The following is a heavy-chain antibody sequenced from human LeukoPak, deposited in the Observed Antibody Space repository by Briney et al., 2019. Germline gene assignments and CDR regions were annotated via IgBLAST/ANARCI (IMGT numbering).Heavy chain of an antibody. D-gene: IGHD2-15*01. Sequence: PSQTLSLTCTVSGGSISSGAYYWSWIRQPPGKGLEWIGYIYYSGSTYYNPSLKSRVTISADTSKNQFSLKLSSVTAADTAVYYCARDEGYCSGGSCYSYYYYGMDVWGQGTTVTVSS. CDR1: GGSISSGAYY. CDR2: IYYSGST. J-gene: IGHJ6*02. V-gene: IGHV4-30-4*01. CDR3: ARDEGYCSGGSCYSYYYYGMDV.